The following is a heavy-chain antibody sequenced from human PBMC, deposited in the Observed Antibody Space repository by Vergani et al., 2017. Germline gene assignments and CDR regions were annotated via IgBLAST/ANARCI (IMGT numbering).Heavy chain of an antibody. CDR3: ARDLIVGATAERST. CDR2: ISGHDNRT. Sequence: EVQLLESGGGPFHPGKSLRPSCFASGFGFKELGRNWVRQAPGRGLEWVSGISGHDNRTLYADSVKGRFIISRDDSKNTLYLQMSSLRVEDTALYYCARDLIVGATAERSTWGQGTMVTVSS. V-gene: IGHV3-23*01. J-gene: IGHJ3*01. CDR1: GFGFKELG. D-gene: IGHD1-26*01.